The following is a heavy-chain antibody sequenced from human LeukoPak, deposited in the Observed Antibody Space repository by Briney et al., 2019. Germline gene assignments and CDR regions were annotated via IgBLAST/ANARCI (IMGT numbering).Heavy chain of an antibody. CDR3: ARGRTLGELLDFDY. D-gene: IGHD1-26*01. J-gene: IGHJ4*02. CDR2: IYYSGST. V-gene: IGHV4-59*01. Sequence: SETLSLTCTVSGGSISSYYWSWIRQPPGKGLEWIGYIYYSGSTNYNPSLKSRVTISVDTSKNQFSLKLSSVTAADTAVYYCARGRTLGELLDFDYWGQGTLVTVSS. CDR1: GGSISSYY.